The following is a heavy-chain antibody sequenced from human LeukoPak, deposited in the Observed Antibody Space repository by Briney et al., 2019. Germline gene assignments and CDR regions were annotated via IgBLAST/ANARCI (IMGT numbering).Heavy chain of an antibody. CDR3: ARGPVAYFDY. CDR1: GFTFSSYE. Sequence: GGSLRLSCTASGFTFSSYEMNWVRQAPGKGLEWVSYISSSSSTIYYADSVKGRFTISRDNAKNSLYLQMNSLRAEDTAVYYCARGPVAYFDYWGQGTLVTVSS. D-gene: IGHD4-23*01. J-gene: IGHJ4*02. V-gene: IGHV3-48*03. CDR2: ISSSSSTI.